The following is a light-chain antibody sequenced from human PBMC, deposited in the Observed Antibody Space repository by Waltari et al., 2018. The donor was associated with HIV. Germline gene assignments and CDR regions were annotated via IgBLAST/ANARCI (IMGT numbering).Light chain of an antibody. J-gene: IGLJ3*02. CDR2: GKN. CDR3: NSRDSSAKHHWV. V-gene: IGLV3-19*01. CDR1: RRRRSY. Sequence: SSELTQTPAVSVALGQTVRITCQGDRRRRSYASSWYKQKPGQAPVLVIYGKNNRPSGIRDRFSGSSSGNTASLTITGAQAEDEADYYCNSRDSSAKHHWVFGGGTKLTVL.